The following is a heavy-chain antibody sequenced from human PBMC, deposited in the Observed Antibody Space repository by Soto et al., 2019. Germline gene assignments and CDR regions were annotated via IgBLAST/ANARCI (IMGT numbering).Heavy chain of an antibody. V-gene: IGHV4-30-2*01. CDR1: GDSISSGGYS. Sequence: QLQLQESGSGLVKPSQTLSLTCAVSGDSISSGGYSWNWIRQPPGKGLEWIGYIYHSGGPVYNPSLKRRVTITVDSSNNQFSLKLRSVTAADTAVYYCARDSRSGYYLEYWGQGTLVTVSS. CDR3: ARDSRSGYYLEY. J-gene: IGHJ4*02. D-gene: IGHD3-22*01. CDR2: IYHSGGP.